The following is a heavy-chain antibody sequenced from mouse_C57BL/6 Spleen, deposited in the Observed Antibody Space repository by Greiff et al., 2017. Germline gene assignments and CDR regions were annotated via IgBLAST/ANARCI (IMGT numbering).Heavy chain of an antibody. Sequence: QVQLQQSGAELMKPGASVKLSCKATGYTFTGYWIEWVKQRPGHGLEWIGEILPGSGSTNYNEKFKGKATFTADTSSNTAYMQLSSLTTEDSAIYYCARSKAYYSNYYYAMDYWGQGTSVTVSS. CDR3: ARSKAYYSNYYYAMDY. V-gene: IGHV1-9*01. CDR2: ILPGSGST. J-gene: IGHJ4*01. D-gene: IGHD2-5*01. CDR1: GYTFTGYW.